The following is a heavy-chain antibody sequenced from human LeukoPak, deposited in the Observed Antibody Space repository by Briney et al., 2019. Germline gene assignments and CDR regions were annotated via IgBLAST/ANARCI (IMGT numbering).Heavy chain of an antibody. V-gene: IGHV4-38-2*02. D-gene: IGHD3-10*01. Sequence: SETLSLTCTVSGYSISSGYYWGWIRQPPGKGLEWIGSIYHSGTTYYSPSLKSRVTISVDTSKNQFSLKLSSVTAADTALYYCAKHYMGSSYNHGLDCWGQGTLVTVSS. CDR2: IYHSGTT. J-gene: IGHJ4*02. CDR3: AKHYMGSSYNHGLDC. CDR1: GYSISSGYY.